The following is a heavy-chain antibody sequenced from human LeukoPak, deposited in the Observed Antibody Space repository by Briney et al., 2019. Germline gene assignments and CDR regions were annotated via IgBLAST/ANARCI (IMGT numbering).Heavy chain of an antibody. D-gene: IGHD6-19*01. Sequence: GGSLRLSCVASGFTFINAWMSWVRLAPGKGLEWVGRIKSKTGGGATDYAAPVKARFTISRDDSKNTLYLQMNSLKIEDTAMYYCTTIAEQERAPGIAVAGTWYYWGQGTLVTVSS. CDR1: GFTFINAW. J-gene: IGHJ4*02. CDR2: IKSKTGGGAT. CDR3: TTIAEQERAPGIAVAGTWYY. V-gene: IGHV3-15*01.